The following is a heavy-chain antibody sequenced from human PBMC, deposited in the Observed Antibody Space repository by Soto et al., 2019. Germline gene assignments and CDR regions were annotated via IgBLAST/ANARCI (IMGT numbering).Heavy chain of an antibody. V-gene: IGHV1-18*04. Sequence: ASVKVSCKASNYTFINYGIGWVRQAPGQGLEWMGWVSPSYGKTYYAHKFQGRVTMTTDTSTGTVYMELRSLRSDDTAVYFCAREGVPIAPLPDNCFDSCGQGTLVTVSS. CDR1: NYTFINYG. J-gene: IGHJ5*01. D-gene: IGHD2-21*01. CDR2: VSPSYGKT. CDR3: AREGVPIAPLPDNCFDS.